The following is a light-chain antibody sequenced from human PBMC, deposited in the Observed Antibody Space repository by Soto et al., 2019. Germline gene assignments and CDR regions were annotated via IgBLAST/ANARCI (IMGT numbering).Light chain of an antibody. Sequence: QSALTQPASVSGSPGQSITISCTGTSSDIGAYKYVSWYQQHPGKAPKLMIYEVSNRPSGVSNRFSGSKSGNTASLTISGLQPEDEADYYCSSYGSDSIFGGATKVTVL. J-gene: IGLJ2*01. CDR1: SSDIGAYKY. CDR3: SSYGSDSI. CDR2: EVS. V-gene: IGLV2-14*01.